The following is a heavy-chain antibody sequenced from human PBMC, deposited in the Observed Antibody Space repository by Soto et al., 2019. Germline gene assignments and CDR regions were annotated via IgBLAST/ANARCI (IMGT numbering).Heavy chain of an antibody. CDR3: ARDGYYYGSGSYCNDY. Sequence: QVQLVESGGGVVQPGRSLRLSCAASGFTFSSYGMHWVRQAPGKGLEWVAVIWYDGSSKYYADSVKGRFTISRDNSKNTLYLQMNSLRAEDTAVYYCARDGYYYGSGSYCNDYWGQGTLVTVSS. D-gene: IGHD3-10*01. CDR2: IWYDGSSK. CDR1: GFTFSSYG. V-gene: IGHV3-33*01. J-gene: IGHJ4*02.